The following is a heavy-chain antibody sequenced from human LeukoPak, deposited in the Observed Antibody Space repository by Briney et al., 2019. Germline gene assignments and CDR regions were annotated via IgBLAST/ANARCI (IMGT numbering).Heavy chain of an antibody. CDR2: IDRPAKSYAT. CDR3: TRDRGTYNWLDP. D-gene: IGHD1-26*01. V-gene: IGHV3-73*01. Sequence: GGSLRLSCAASGFTLSDSAIHWVRQASGKGLEWVGLIDRPAKSYATAYGASVGGRFTISRDDSKNTAYLQMDSLRTEDTALYYCTRDRGTYNWLDPWGQGTLVTVSS. J-gene: IGHJ5*02. CDR1: GFTLSDSA.